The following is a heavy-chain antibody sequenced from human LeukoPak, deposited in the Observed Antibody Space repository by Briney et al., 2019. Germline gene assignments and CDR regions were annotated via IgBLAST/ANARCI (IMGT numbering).Heavy chain of an antibody. Sequence: GSLRLSCAASGFTFNSYAMYWVRQAPGKGLEWVSGIFGSGGSTYYADSVKGRFTISRDNSQNTLYLQMNSLRVEDTALYYCAKGSSVWFGELLLEFWGQGTLVTVSS. V-gene: IGHV3-23*01. CDR3: AKGSSVWFGELLLEF. D-gene: IGHD3-10*01. J-gene: IGHJ4*02. CDR1: GFTFNSYA. CDR2: IFGSGGST.